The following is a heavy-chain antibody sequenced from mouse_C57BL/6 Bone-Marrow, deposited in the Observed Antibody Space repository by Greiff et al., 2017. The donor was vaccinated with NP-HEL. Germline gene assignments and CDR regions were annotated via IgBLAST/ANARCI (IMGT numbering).Heavy chain of an antibody. Sequence: EVKLMESGPGLVKPSQSLSLTCSVTGYSITSGYYWNWIRQFPGNKLEWMGYISYDGSNNYNPSLKNRISITRDTSKNQFFLKLNSVTTEDTATYYCAYYYGSGYGYWGQGTTLTVSS. CDR3: AYYYGSGYGY. CDR1: GYSITSGYY. CDR2: ISYDGSN. V-gene: IGHV3-6*01. D-gene: IGHD1-1*01. J-gene: IGHJ2*01.